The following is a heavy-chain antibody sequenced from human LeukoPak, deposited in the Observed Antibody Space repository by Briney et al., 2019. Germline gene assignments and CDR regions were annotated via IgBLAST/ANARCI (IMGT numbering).Heavy chain of an antibody. CDR2: TKQDGSEK. CDR3: ARVKYGDYVDY. CDR1: GFTFSSYW. D-gene: IGHD4-17*01. Sequence: GGSLRLSCAASGFTFSSYWMSWVRQAPGKGLEWVAKTKQDGSEKYYVDSVKGRFTISRDNAKNSLYLQMNSLRAEDTAVYYCARVKYGDYVDYWGQGTLVTVSS. V-gene: IGHV3-7*04. J-gene: IGHJ4*02.